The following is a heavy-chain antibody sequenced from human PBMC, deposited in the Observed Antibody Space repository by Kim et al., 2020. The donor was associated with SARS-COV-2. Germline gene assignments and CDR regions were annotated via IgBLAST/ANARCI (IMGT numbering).Heavy chain of an antibody. CDR3: ARGGIAAAGTRGENWFDP. V-gene: IGHV4-34*01. Sequence: SETLSLTCAVYGGSFSGYYWSWIRQPPGKGLEWIGEINHSGSTNYNPSLKSRVTISVDTSKNQFSLKLSSVTAADTAVYYCARGGIAAAGTRGENWFDPWGQGTLVTVSS. CDR1: GGSFSGYY. CDR2: INHSGST. D-gene: IGHD6-13*01. J-gene: IGHJ5*02.